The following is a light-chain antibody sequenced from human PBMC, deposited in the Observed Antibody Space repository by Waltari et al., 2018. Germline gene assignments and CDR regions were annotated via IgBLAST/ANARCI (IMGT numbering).Light chain of an antibody. CDR3: SSYTSTWV. J-gene: IGLJ3*02. V-gene: IGLV2-14*01. CDR1: SSDFAVSNY. CDR2: DVS. Sequence: QSALTQSASVSGSPGQSITISCTATSSDFAVSNYVSWYPQHPGIAPQLMIYDVSKRPSVVSIRCSVSKSGNTTSLTISGLQAEDEADYYCSSYTSTWVFGGGTKLTVL.